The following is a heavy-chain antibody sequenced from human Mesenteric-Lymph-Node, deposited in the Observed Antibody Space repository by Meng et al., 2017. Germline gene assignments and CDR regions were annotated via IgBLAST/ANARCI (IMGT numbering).Heavy chain of an antibody. J-gene: IGHJ4*02. Sequence: SVKVSCKASGGTFSSYAISWVRQAPGQGLEWMGGIIPIFGTANYAQKFQGRVTITADKSTSTSYMELSSLRSEDTAVYYCAADSSGYYYFDYWGQGTLVTVSS. CDR2: IIPIFGTA. CDR1: GGTFSSYA. D-gene: IGHD3-22*01. V-gene: IGHV1-69*06. CDR3: AADSSGYYYFDY.